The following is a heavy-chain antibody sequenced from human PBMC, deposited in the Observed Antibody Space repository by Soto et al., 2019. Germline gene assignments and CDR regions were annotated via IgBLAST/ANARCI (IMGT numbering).Heavy chain of an antibody. D-gene: IGHD3-10*01. CDR2: IFSNDEK. Sequence: SGPTLVNPTETLTLTCTVSGFSLSNARVGVSWIRQSPGKALEWLAHIFSNDEKSYSTSLKSRLTISKDTSKSQVVLTMTNMDPVDTATYYCARLYYYGSGSYYKIYYMDVWGKGTTVTVSS. J-gene: IGHJ6*03. CDR1: GFSLSNARVG. V-gene: IGHV2-26*01. CDR3: ARLYYYGSGSYYKIYYMDV.